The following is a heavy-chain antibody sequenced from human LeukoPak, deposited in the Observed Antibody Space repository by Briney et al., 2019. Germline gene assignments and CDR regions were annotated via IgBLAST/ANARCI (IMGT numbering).Heavy chain of an antibody. J-gene: IGHJ4*02. Sequence: SETLSLICTVSGGSLSSGDYYWGWGRQPPGRGLEWIGYIYYSGSTYYNPSVKSRLNLSVDTSNNQFSLQLSSVTAADTAVYYCARGLDGYNYDYWGQGTLVTVSS. CDR2: IYYSGST. CDR3: ARGLDGYNYDY. D-gene: IGHD5-24*01. CDR1: GGSLSSGDYY. V-gene: IGHV4-30-4*01.